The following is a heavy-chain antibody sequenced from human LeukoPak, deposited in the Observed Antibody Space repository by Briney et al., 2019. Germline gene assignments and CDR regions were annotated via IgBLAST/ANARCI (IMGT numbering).Heavy chain of an antibody. CDR1: GFTFSSYA. CDR3: ARARLRIAVAVPFDY. CDR2: ISYDGSNK. J-gene: IGHJ4*01. V-gene: IGHV3-30-3*01. Sequence: GGSLRLSCAASGFTFSSYAMHWVRQAPGKGLEWVAVISYDGSNKYYADSVKGRFTISRDNSKNTLYLQMNSLRAEDTAVYYCARARLRIAVAVPFDYWGQEPWSPSPQ. D-gene: IGHD6-19*01.